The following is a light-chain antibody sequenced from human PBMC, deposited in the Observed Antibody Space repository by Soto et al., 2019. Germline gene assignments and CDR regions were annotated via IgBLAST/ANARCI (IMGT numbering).Light chain of an antibody. CDR3: SSYTNSNTLWV. Sequence: QSVLTQPASVSGSPGQSISISCTGTSSDIGGYNYVSWYQQHPGKAPKLMIYEVNNRPLGVSNRFSGSKSGNTASLTISGLQAEDEADYYCSSYTNSNTLWVFGGGTKLTVL. V-gene: IGLV2-14*01. CDR1: SSDIGGYNY. J-gene: IGLJ3*02. CDR2: EVN.